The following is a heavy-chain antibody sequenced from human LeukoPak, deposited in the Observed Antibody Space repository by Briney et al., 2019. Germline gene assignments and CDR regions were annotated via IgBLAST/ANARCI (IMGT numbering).Heavy chain of an antibody. J-gene: IGHJ4*02. CDR2: ISGYNGNT. Sequence: ASVKVSCKASGYTFTSYGITWVRQAPGQGLEWMGWISGYNGNTNYAQKLQGRVTMTTDTSTRSLRSDDTAVYYCARDSGWYFNWGQGTLVTVSS. CDR1: GYTFTSYG. V-gene: IGHV1-18*01. D-gene: IGHD6-19*01. CDR3: ARDSGWYFN.